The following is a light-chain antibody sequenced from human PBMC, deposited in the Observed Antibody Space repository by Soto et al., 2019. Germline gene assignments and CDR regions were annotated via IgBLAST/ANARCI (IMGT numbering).Light chain of an antibody. J-gene: IGKJ1*01. Sequence: DIPITQSPSTLSASVGDRVTITCRASQSISSLLAWYQQKPGKAPKLLIYDASSLESGVPSRFSGSGSGTEFTLTISMRQPDDLATDCCQQYNSYSYTFGQGNKVEIK. CDR2: DAS. CDR1: QSISSL. CDR3: QQYNSYSYT. V-gene: IGKV1-5*01.